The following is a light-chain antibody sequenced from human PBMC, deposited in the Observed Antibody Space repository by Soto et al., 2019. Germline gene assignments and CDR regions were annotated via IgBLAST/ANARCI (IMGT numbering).Light chain of an antibody. V-gene: IGKV3-15*01. CDR2: GAS. CDR1: QSVSSN. CDR3: QQYTNWPPWT. J-gene: IGKJ1*01. Sequence: EIVMTQSPATLSVSPGERATLSCRASQSVSSNLAWYQQKPGQAPRLLIYGASTRATGIPARFSGSGSGTEFTITISSLTSEDFAVYYCQQYTNWPPWTFGQGTKVEIK.